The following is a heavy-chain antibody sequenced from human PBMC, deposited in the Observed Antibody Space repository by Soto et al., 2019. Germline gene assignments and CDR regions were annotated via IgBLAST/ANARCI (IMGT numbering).Heavy chain of an antibody. J-gene: IGHJ5*02. V-gene: IGHV2-5*02. CDR3: AHIESYPMVRGVIMGNNWFDP. CDR2: IYWDDDK. CDR1: GFSLSTSGVG. D-gene: IGHD3-10*01. Sequence: SGPTLVNPTQTLTLTCTFSGFSLSTSGVGVGWIRQPPGKALEWLALIYWDDDKRYSPSLKSRLTITKETSKNQVVLTMTNMDPVDTATYYCAHIESYPMVRGVIMGNNWFDPWGQGTLVTVSS.